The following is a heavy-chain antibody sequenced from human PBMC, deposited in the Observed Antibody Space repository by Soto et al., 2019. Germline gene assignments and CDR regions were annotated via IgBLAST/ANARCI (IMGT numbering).Heavy chain of an antibody. CDR2: IWYDGSNK. D-gene: IGHD6-13*01. J-gene: IGHJ6*02. CDR3: ARLKGSSPYYDGMDV. V-gene: IGHV3-33*01. Sequence: QVQLVESGGGVVQPGRSLRLSCAASGFTFSSYGMHWVRQAPGKGLEWVAVIWYDGSNKYYADSVKGRFTISRDNSKNTLYLQKNSLRDEDTAVYYCARLKGSSPYYDGMDVWGQGTTVAVSS. CDR1: GFTFSSYG.